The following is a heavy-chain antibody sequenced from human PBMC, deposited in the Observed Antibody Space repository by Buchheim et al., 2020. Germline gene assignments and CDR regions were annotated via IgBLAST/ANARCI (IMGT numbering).Heavy chain of an antibody. CDR3: ARDRHEMTTVTRLLDY. CDR2: ISSSSSYT. J-gene: IGHJ4*02. D-gene: IGHD4-17*01. Sequence: QVQLVESGGGLVKPGGSLRLSCAASGFTFSDYYMSWIRQAPGKGLEWVSYISSSSSYTNYADSVKGRFTISRDNAKNSLSLLRNSLRAEDTAVYYCARDRHEMTTVTRLLDYWGQGTL. V-gene: IGHV3-11*06. CDR1: GFTFSDYY.